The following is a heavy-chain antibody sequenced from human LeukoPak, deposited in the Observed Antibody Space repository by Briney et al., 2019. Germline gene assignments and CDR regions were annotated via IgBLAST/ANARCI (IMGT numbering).Heavy chain of an antibody. V-gene: IGHV4-39*01. CDR2: IYYSGST. Sequence: KPSETLSLTCTVSGGSISSSSYYWGWIRQPPGKGLEWIVSIYYSGSTYYNPSLKSRVTISVDTSKNQFTLKLSSVTAADTAVYYCARHYYGSGSYYPYYFDYWGQGTLVTVSS. CDR3: ARHYYGSGSYYPYYFDY. J-gene: IGHJ4*02. CDR1: GGSISSSSYY. D-gene: IGHD3-10*01.